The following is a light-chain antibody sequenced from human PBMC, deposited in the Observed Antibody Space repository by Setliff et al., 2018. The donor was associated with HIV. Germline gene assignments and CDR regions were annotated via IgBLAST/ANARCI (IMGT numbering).Light chain of an antibody. CDR3: QQYDNWPPCT. V-gene: IGKV3-15*01. CDR1: QSINSN. CDR2: VAS. Sequence: EVLMTQSPATLSVYPGERATLSCRASQSINSNLAWYQQKPGQAPRLLIYVASTRATGIPARFSGSGSGTELTLTISNLQSEDSAVYYCQQYDNWPPCTFGQGAKVDIK. J-gene: IGKJ2*02.